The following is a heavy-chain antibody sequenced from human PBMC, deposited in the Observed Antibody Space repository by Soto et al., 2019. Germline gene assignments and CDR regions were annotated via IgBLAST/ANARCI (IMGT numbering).Heavy chain of an antibody. J-gene: IGHJ5*01. V-gene: IGHV3-21*01. CDR3: ARAHEVAWFDS. CDR1: GFSFSRYT. D-gene: IGHD2-15*01. CDR2: ITNGGTHT. Sequence: EVQLVESGGGLVKPGESLGLSGQASGFSFSRYTLNGVPRAQGKGLQWVSSITNGGTHTYSADPVKGRFTISRDNDKNSLYLQMNNLRAEDTAIYFCARAHEVAWFDSWGRGTLVTVTS.